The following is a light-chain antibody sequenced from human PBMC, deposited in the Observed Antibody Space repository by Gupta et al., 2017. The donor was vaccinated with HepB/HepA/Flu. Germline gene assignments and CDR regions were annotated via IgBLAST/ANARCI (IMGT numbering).Light chain of an antibody. Sequence: DIVLTQSPATLSLSPGERATLSCRASQSVSSYLAWYQQKPGQAPRLLIYDASNRATGIPARFSGSGSGTDFTLTSSSREPEDFAVYYWQQRSNWLTFGGGTKVEIK. CDR1: QSVSSY. V-gene: IGKV3-11*01. CDR2: DAS. J-gene: IGKJ4*01. CDR3: QQRSNWLT.